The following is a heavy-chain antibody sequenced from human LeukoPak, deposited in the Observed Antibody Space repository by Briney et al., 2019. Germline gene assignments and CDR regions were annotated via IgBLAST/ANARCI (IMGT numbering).Heavy chain of an antibody. V-gene: IGHV3-48*03. CDR2: ISSSGSTI. J-gene: IGHJ6*04. D-gene: IGHD3-10*02. Sequence: PGGSLRLSCAASGFTFSSYEMDWVRQAPGKGLEWVSYISSSGSTIYYADSVKGRFTISRDNAKNSLYLQMNSLRAEDTAVYYYAELGITMIGGVWGKGTTVTISS. CDR1: GFTFSSYE. CDR3: AELGITMIGGV.